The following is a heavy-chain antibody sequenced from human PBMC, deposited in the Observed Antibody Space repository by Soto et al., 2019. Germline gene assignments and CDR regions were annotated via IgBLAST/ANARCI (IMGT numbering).Heavy chain of an antibody. CDR2: INHSGST. Sequence: SETLSLTCAFYGGSFSGYYWSWIRQPPGKGLEWIGEINHSGSTNYNPSLKSRVTISVDTSKNQFSLKLSSVTAADTAVYYCARGRHCSSTSCYDYWGQGTLVTVSS. J-gene: IGHJ4*02. CDR1: GGSFSGYY. V-gene: IGHV4-34*01. D-gene: IGHD2-2*01. CDR3: ARGRHCSSTSCYDY.